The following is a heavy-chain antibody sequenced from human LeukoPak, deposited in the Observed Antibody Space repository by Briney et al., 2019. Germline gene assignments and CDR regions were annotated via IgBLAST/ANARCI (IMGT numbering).Heavy chain of an antibody. D-gene: IGHD2-21*02. CDR2: ISGSGGST. V-gene: IGHV3-23*01. CDR3: AKERVVTATQNRNWFDP. J-gene: IGHJ5*02. Sequence: GGSLRLSCAASRFTFSNYAMSWVRQAPGKGLEWVSTISGSGGSTYYAASVKGRFTISRDNSKNTLYLQMNSLRAEDTAVYYCAKERVVTATQNRNWFDPWGQGTLVTVSS. CDR1: RFTFSNYA.